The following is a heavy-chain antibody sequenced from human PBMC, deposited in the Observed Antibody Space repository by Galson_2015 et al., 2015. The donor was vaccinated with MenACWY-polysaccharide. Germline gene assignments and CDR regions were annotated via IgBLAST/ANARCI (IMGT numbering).Heavy chain of an antibody. J-gene: IGHJ3*02. CDR2: LKSDGSST. D-gene: IGHD1/OR15-1a*01. Sequence: SLRLSCAASGFTFSSNWMHWVRQAPGKGLVWVSLLKSDGSSTSYADSVKGRFTISRDNAKNTLHLQMNSLRVEDTALYYCARDGTGTVAGALDIWGQGTMVTVSS. CDR1: GFTFSSNW. V-gene: IGHV3-74*01. CDR3: ARDGTGTVAGALDI.